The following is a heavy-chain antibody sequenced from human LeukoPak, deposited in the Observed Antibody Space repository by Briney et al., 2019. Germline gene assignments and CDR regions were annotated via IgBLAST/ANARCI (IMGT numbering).Heavy chain of an antibody. CDR1: GFTFNNYG. V-gene: IGHV3-23*01. Sequence: PGGSLRLSCAASGFTFNNYGMGWVRQTPGKGLEWVATIGTSGANTYHADSVKGRFTISRDNSKSTLYLQMNSLRAEDTAFYHCAKKSGDHFHFDFWGQGTLVTVSS. D-gene: IGHD2-21*01. J-gene: IGHJ4*02. CDR2: IGTSGANT. CDR3: AKKSGDHFHFDF.